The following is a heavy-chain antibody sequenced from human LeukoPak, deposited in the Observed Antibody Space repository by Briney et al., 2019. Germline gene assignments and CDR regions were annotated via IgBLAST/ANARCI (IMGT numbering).Heavy chain of an antibody. J-gene: IGHJ4*02. Sequence: PGGSLRLSCAASGFTFSSYGMHWVRQAPGKGLEWVAFIRYDGSNKYYADSVKGRFTISRDNSKNTLYLQMNSLKTEDTAVYYCTRVAKGGYCSSTSCYSDYWGQGTLVTVSS. CDR3: TRVAKGGYCSSTSCYSDY. CDR1: GFTFSSYG. D-gene: IGHD2-2*01. V-gene: IGHV3-30*02. CDR2: IRYDGSNK.